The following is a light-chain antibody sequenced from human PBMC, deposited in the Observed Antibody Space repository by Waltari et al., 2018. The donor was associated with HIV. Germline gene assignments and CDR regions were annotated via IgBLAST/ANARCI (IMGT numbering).Light chain of an antibody. CDR3: QQYSNWPRT. V-gene: IGKV3-15*01. CDR1: QSVSSN. Sequence: EVVMTQSPATLSVSPGDRATLSCRASQSVSSNLAWYQQKPGQPPRLLIYAVSTRATGIAARFSGSGSGTDFSLTISSLQSEDYAVYYCQQYSNWPRTFGQGTKVEIK. J-gene: IGKJ1*01. CDR2: AVS.